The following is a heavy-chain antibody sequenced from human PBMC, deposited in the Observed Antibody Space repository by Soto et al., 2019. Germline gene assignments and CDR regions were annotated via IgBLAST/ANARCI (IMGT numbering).Heavy chain of an antibody. Sequence: QVQLQESGPGLVRPSGTVSLTCAVSGLSISSGDWWSWVRQPPGKGLEWIGEIHHSGSANYNPSRKSRVTLSVVPSKDLFSLTLISVTAADTAFYYCARYQGSHPGDWGQGTLVSVSS. CDR1: GLSISSGDW. J-gene: IGHJ4*02. CDR3: ARYQGSHPGD. V-gene: IGHV4-4*02. CDR2: IHHSGSA. D-gene: IGHD6-13*01.